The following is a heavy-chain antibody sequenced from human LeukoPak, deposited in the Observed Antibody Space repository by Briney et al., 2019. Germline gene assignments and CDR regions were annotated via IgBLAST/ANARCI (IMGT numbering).Heavy chain of an antibody. CDR3: ARRISDYYYYYMDV. CDR2: IYYSGTT. Sequence: SETLSLTCTVSGGSIGSSTYYWGWIRQPPGKGLEWIGTIYYSGTTYYNPSLESRVTIFEDASKNQFSLMLTSVTAADTAVYYCARRISDYYYYYMDVWGKGTTVTVSS. V-gene: IGHV4-39*01. D-gene: IGHD3-10*01. CDR1: GGSIGSSTYY. J-gene: IGHJ6*03.